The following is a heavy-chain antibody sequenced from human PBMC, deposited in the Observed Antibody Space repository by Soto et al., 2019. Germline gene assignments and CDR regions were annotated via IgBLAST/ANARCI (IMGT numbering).Heavy chain of an antibody. CDR1: GGSFSGYY. CDR2: INDSGIT. CDR3: ARGRSSVPDRRGIGYYGLDV. D-gene: IGHD6-6*01. J-gene: IGHJ6*01. V-gene: IGHV4-34*01. Sequence: QVQLQQWGADVLKPSETLSLTCVVNGGSFSGYYWSWIRQSPGKGLEWIGEINDSGITDSNPSLESRVTISVDMSKNQFSLNLNSVTVADSAVYHCARGRSSVPDRRGIGYYGLDVW.